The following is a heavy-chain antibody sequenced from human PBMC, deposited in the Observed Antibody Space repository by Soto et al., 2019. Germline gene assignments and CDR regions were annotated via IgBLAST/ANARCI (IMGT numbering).Heavy chain of an antibody. CDR3: ASSTYCGGDCYVYYYYYYGMDV. CDR2: IIPIFGTA. CDR1: GGTFSSYA. D-gene: IGHD2-21*02. Sequence: QVQLVQSGAEVKKPGSSVKVSCKASGGTFSSYAISWVRQAPGQGLEWMGGIIPIFGTANYAQKFQGRVTITADESTSTAYMELSSLRSEDTAVYYCASSTYCGGDCYVYYYYYYGMDVWGQGTTVTVSS. V-gene: IGHV1-69*01. J-gene: IGHJ6*02.